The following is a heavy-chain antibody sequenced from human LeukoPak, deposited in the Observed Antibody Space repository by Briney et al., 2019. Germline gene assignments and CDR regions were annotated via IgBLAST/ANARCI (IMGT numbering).Heavy chain of an antibody. Sequence: WGSLTLSCAASGFTFSRHWMYWVGQAPGKGLVWVSRVNADESRAIIADSVKGRFTISRDNARDTVYLQMNSLSVEDTAVYFCGSGITEEDSVAIEHWGQGTLVTVSS. CDR2: VNADESRA. CDR1: GFTFSRHW. J-gene: IGHJ1*01. V-gene: IGHV3-74*01. D-gene: IGHD1-14*01. CDR3: GSGITEEDSVAIEH.